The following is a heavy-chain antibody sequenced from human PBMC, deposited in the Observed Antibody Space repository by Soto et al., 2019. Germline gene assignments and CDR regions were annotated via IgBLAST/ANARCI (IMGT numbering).Heavy chain of an antibody. Sequence: QVQLVQSGTEVKRPGASERVSCNPSGYTFTSYDINWVRQSTGQGLEYMGWMNPSTGHTGHAQKFQGRVTMTRNIATSTAYMELSSLRXEXTXVYYCVXWTXXGDXSGAMDVWGQGTTVNVSS. D-gene: IGHD3-10*01. CDR2: MNPSTGHT. CDR3: VXWTXXGDXSGAMDV. J-gene: IGHJ6*02. V-gene: IGHV1-8*01. CDR1: GYTFTSYD.